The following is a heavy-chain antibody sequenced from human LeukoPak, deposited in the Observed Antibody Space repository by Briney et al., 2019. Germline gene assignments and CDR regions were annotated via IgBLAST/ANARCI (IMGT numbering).Heavy chain of an antibody. CDR3: ARGVDCSSTSCPYQDFDY. D-gene: IGHD2-2*01. J-gene: IGHJ4*02. Sequence: PSETLSLTCTVSGGSISSYYWSWIRQPAGKGLEWIGRIYTSGSTNYNPSLKSRVTISVDTSKNQFSLKLSSVTAADTAVYYCARGVDCSSTSCPYQDFDYWGQGTLVTVSS. CDR1: GGSISSYY. V-gene: IGHV4-4*07. CDR2: IYTSGST.